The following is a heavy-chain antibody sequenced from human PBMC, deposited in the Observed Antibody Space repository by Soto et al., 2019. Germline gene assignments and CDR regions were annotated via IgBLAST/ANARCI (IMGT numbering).Heavy chain of an antibody. CDR3: ARVYCSSTSCYTLGFDY. CDR2: IYYSGST. V-gene: IGHV4-59*01. CDR1: GGSISSYY. D-gene: IGHD2-2*02. J-gene: IGHJ4*02. Sequence: QVQLQESGPGLVKPSETLSLTCTVSGGSISSYYWSWIRQPPGKGLECIGYIYYSGSTNYNPSLKSRVTISVDTSTNQFSLKLSSVTAADTAVYYCARVYCSSTSCYTLGFDYWGQGTLVTVSS.